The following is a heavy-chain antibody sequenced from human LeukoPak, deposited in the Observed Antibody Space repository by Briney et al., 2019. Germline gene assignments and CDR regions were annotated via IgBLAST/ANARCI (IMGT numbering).Heavy chain of an antibody. CDR2: ISYDGSNK. D-gene: IGHD3-22*01. CDR1: GFTFSSYG. V-gene: IGHV3-30*18. Sequence: GGSLRLSCAASGFTFSSYGMHWVRQAPGKGLEWVAVISYDGSNKYYADSVKGRFTISRDNSKNTLYLQMNSLRAEDTAVYYCAKDESSGYYYLDYWGQGTLVTVSS. J-gene: IGHJ4*02. CDR3: AKDESSGYYYLDY.